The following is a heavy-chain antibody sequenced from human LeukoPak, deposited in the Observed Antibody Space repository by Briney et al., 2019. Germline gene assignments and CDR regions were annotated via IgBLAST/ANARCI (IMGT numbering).Heavy chain of an antibody. CDR2: INHSGST. D-gene: IGHD5-18*01. CDR1: GGSFSGYY. Sequence: SETLSLTCAVYGGSFSGYYWSWIRQPPGKGLEWIGEINHSGSTNYNPSLKSRVTISVDTSKNQFSLKLSSVTAADTAVYYCAGGYSYGSTYYYMDVWGKGTTVTISS. J-gene: IGHJ6*03. CDR3: AGGYSYGSTYYYMDV. V-gene: IGHV4-34*01.